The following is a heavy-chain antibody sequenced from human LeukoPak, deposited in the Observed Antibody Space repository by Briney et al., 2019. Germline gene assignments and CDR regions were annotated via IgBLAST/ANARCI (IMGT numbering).Heavy chain of an antibody. V-gene: IGHV1-69*05. CDR3: ARAAGITYYMDV. CDR1: GYTFTSYY. Sequence: GASVKVSCKASGYTFTSYYMHWVRQAPGQGLEWMGGIIPIFGTANYAQKFQGRVTITTDESTSTAYMELSSLRSEDTAVYYCARAAGITYYMDVWGKGTTVTVSS. D-gene: IGHD6-19*01. J-gene: IGHJ6*03. CDR2: IIPIFGTA.